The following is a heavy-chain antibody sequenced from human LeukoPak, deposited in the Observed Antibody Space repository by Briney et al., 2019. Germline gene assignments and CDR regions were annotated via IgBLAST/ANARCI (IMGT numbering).Heavy chain of an antibody. CDR2: IYSGGST. CDR1: GFTVSSNY. D-gene: IGHD5-12*01. Sequence: GGSLRLSCAASGFTVSSNYMSWVRQAPGKGLKWVSVIYSGGSTYYADSVKGRFTISRHNSKNTLYLQMNSLRAEDTAVYYCARGDVVVATTYGMDVWGQGTTVTVSS. CDR3: ARGDVVVATTYGMDV. J-gene: IGHJ6*02. V-gene: IGHV3-53*04.